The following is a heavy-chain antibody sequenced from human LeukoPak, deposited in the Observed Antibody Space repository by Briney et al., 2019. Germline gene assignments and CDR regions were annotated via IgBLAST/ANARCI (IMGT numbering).Heavy chain of an antibody. D-gene: IGHD6-13*01. CDR2: IIPIFGTA. Sequence: SVKVSCKASGGTFSSYAISWVRQAPGQGLEWMGGIIPIFGTANYAQKFQGRVTITADKSTSTAYMELSRLRSEDTAVYYCARDKGGYSSSWLNWFDPWGQGTLVTVSS. J-gene: IGHJ5*02. CDR1: GGTFSSYA. V-gene: IGHV1-69*06. CDR3: ARDKGGYSSSWLNWFDP.